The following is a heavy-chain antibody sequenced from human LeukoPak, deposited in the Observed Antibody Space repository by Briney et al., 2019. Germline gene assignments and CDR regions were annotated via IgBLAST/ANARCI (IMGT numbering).Heavy chain of an antibody. D-gene: IGHD2-2*01. J-gene: IGHJ5*01. CDR2: IKQDGSEN. CDR3: ARERYCTSATCYVGVPFDS. CDR1: GFTFNTYY. V-gene: IGHV3-7*01. Sequence: GGSLRLSCAATGFTFNTYYMTWVRQARGKGLEWVAGIKQDGSENYYMDSVKGRFTISRDNSRNSLYLQMNSLRAEDTAVYFCARERYCTSATCYVGVPFDSWGQGTLVTVSS.